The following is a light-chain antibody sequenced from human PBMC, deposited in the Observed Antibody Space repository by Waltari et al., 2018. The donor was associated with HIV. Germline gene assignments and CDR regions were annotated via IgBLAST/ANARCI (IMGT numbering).Light chain of an antibody. CDR3: SSYTTSNTWV. Sequence: QSALTQPASVSGSPGQSITISCTGTSSDLTTYDYVSWYQHHPGKAPKLIIYGVTNPPSGVSTRFSGSKSGNTASLTISGLQAEDESDYYCSSYTTSNTWVFGGGTKLTVL. CDR2: GVT. CDR1: SSDLTTYDY. V-gene: IGLV2-14*01. J-gene: IGLJ3*02.